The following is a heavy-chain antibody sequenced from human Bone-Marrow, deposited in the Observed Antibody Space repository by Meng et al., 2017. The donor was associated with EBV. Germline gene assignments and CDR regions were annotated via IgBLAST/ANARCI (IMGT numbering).Heavy chain of an antibody. V-gene: IGHV1-3*01. J-gene: IGHJ4*02. CDR1: RSPLTSYA. CDR3: ARLDSSGLDY. D-gene: IGHD3-22*01. CDR2: INAGNGNT. Sequence: VLLVRGGCAGKMPVASVKVSCKASRSPLTSYAMHWVRQAPGQRLEWMGWINAGNGNTKYSQKFQGRVTITRDTSASTAYMELSSLRSEDTAVYYCARLDSSGLDYWGQGTLVTVSS.